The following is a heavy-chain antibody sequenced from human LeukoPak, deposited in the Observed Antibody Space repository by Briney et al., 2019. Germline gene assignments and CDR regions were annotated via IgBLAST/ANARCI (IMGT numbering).Heavy chain of an antibody. CDR3: ARQVSSYDILTGYHMEIDY. V-gene: IGHV4-59*08. CDR2: IYYSGST. J-gene: IGHJ4*02. Sequence: PSETLSPTCTVSGGSISSYYWSWIRQPPGKGLEWIGYIYYSGSTNYNPSLKSRVTISVDTSKNQFSLKLSSVTAADTAVYYCARQVSSYDILTGYHMEIDYWGQGTLVTVSS. D-gene: IGHD3-9*01. CDR1: GGSISSYY.